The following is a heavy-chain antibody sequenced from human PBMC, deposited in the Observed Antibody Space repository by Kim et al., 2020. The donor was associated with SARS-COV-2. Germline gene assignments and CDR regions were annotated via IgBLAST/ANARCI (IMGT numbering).Heavy chain of an antibody. Sequence: SETLSLTCAVYGGSFSGYYWSWIRQPPGKGLEWIGEINHSGSTNYNPSLKSRVTISVDTSKNQFSLKLSSVTAADTAVYYCARGPTYGGFDYWGQGTLVTVSS. CDR1: GGSFSGYY. CDR3: ARGPTYGGFDY. D-gene: IGHD4-17*01. CDR2: INHSGST. J-gene: IGHJ4*02. V-gene: IGHV4-34*01.